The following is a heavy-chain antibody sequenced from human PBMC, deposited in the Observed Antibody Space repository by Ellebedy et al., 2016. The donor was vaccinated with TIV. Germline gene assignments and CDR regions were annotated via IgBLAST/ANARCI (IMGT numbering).Heavy chain of an antibody. CDR2: IYYSGST. CDR1: GGSISSSSYY. V-gene: IGHV4-39*01. Sequence: SETLSLTXTVSGGSISSSSYYWGWIRQPPGKGLEWIGSIYYSGSTYYNPSLKSRVTISVDTSKNQFSLKLSSVTAADTAVYYCARLGQWLYYFDYWGQGTLVTVSS. J-gene: IGHJ4*02. CDR3: ARLGQWLYYFDY. D-gene: IGHD6-19*01.